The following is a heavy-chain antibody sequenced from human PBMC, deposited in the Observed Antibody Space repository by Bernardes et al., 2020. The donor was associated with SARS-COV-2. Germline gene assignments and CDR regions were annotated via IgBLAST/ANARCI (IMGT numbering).Heavy chain of an antibody. CDR2: IFPSGTT. CDR1: GDSLSSSYW. V-gene: IGHV4-4*02. Sequence: SEPLSLTCAVSGDSLSSSYWWVWVRQSPGRGLAWLGDIFPSGTTNYNPSLKSRVTISLDKSKNQFSLRLSSVTAADTAVYYCARADGSENYYRFAYWGQGTLVTVSS. D-gene: IGHD3-10*01. J-gene: IGHJ4*02. CDR3: ARADGSENYYRFAY.